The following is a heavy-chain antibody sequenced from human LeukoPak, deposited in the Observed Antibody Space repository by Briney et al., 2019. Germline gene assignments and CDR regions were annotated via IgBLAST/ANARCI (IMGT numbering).Heavy chain of an antibody. J-gene: IGHJ4*02. CDR3: AGGGISGTGSFVF. V-gene: IGHV4-59*08. CDR2: VYHTGST. CDR1: GGSISSQY. D-gene: IGHD1-20*01. Sequence: PSETLSLTCTVSGGSISSQYWNWIRLPPGKGLEWIAHVYHTGSTSYNPSLKSRVTISLDASTNQFSLKLNSVTAADTAVYYCAGGGISGTGSFVFWGRGTLVTVSS.